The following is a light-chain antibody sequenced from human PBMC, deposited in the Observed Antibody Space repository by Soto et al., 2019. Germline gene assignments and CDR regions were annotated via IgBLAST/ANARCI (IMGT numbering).Light chain of an antibody. J-gene: IGKJ1*01. V-gene: IGKV3-20*01. CDR3: QQYGSSSWT. Sequence: EVVLTQSPGTLSLSPGERATLSCRASQSVSSSYLAWYQQKPGQAPRLLIYGTSSRATGIPDRFSGSGSGKEFTLTISRLEPEDFAVYYCQQYGSSSWTFGQGTKVEIK. CDR2: GTS. CDR1: QSVSSSY.